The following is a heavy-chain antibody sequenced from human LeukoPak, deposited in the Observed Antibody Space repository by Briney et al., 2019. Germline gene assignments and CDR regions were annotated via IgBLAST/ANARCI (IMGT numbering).Heavy chain of an antibody. D-gene: IGHD3-9*01. V-gene: IGHV4-59*08. CDR3: ARSLAHYDILTEPFDY. J-gene: IGHJ4*02. CDR1: GGSISSYY. CDR2: IYYSGST. Sequence: SETLSLTWTVSGGSISSYYWSWIRQPPGKGLEWIGYIYYSGSTNYNPSLKSRVTISVDTSKNQFSLKLSSVTAADTAVYYCARSLAHYDILTEPFDYWGQGTLVTVSS.